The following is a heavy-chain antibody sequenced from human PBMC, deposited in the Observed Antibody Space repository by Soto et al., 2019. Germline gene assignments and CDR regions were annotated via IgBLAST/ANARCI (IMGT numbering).Heavy chain of an antibody. CDR1: GFTFSNYW. Sequence: EVQLVESGGGLVQPGGSLRLSCAASGFTFSNYWIHWVRQAPGKGLVRVSRINGDGTTTDYADSVKGRFTISRDNAKNTVYLQMNSLRVEEAAVYYCARGIRGYYGVDVWGQGTTVTVSS. J-gene: IGHJ6*02. D-gene: IGHD1-20*01. CDR2: INGDGTTT. V-gene: IGHV3-74*01. CDR3: ARGIRGYYGVDV.